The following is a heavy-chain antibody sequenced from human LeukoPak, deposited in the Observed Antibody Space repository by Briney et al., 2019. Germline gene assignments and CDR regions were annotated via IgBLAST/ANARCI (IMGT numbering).Heavy chain of an antibody. CDR2: IRCGGGSK. CDR3: ARHRYSSGTIDY. V-gene: IGHV3-33*01. Sequence: HPGRSLRLSCAASGFTFSSYGMRWVRQAPGKGLEWVSAIRCGGGSKYYADSVKGRFTISRDNSKNTLYLQMNSLRAEDTAVYYFARHRYSSGTIDYWGQGTLVTVSS. CDR1: GFTFSSYG. J-gene: IGHJ4*02. D-gene: IGHD3-10*01.